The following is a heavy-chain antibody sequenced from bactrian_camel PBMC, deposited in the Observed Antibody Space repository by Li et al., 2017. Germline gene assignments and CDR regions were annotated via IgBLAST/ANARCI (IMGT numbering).Heavy chain of an antibody. J-gene: IGHJ6*01. D-gene: IGHD2*01. CDR2: IDSDGVTT. Sequence: HVQLVESGGGSVQAGGSLRLSCATPGGSGYNSYCMAWFRQAPGGKEREGVASIDSDGVTTYADSVKGRFTISQDNAKNTLYLQMSSLKPEDTAMYYCADFKNVVHTGRCRDFGYWGQGTQVTVS. V-gene: IGHV3S26*01. CDR1: GSGYNSYC. CDR3: ADFKNVVHTGRCRDFGY.